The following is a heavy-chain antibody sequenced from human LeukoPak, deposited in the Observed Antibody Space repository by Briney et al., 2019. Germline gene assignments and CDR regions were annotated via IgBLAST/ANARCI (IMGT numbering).Heavy chain of an antibody. CDR3: AREGLGYCSSTSCYAHAFDI. J-gene: IGHJ3*02. V-gene: IGHV3-30*01. Sequence: GGSLRLSCAASGFTFSSYAMHWVRQAPGKGLEWVAVISYDGSNKYYADSVKGRFTISRDNSKNTLYLQMNSLRAEDTAVYYCAREGLGYCSSTSCYAHAFDIRGQGTMVTVSS. CDR2: ISYDGSNK. D-gene: IGHD2-2*01. CDR1: GFTFSSYA.